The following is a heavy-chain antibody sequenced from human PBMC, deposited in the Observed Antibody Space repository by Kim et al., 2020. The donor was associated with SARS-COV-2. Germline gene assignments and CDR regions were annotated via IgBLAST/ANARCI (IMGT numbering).Heavy chain of an antibody. CDR1: GGSISSSSYY. CDR2: IYYSGST. CDR3: ARARIAVAGMGGFDY. V-gene: IGHV4-39*07. D-gene: IGHD6-19*01. J-gene: IGHJ4*02. Sequence: SETLSLTCTVSGGSISSSSYYWGWIRQPPGKGLEWIGSIYYSGSTYYNPSLKSRVTISVDTSKNQFSLKLSSVTAADTAVYYCARARIAVAGMGGFDYWGQGTLVTVSS.